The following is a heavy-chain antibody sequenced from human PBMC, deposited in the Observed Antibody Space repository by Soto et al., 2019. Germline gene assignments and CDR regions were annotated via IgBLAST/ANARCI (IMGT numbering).Heavy chain of an antibody. J-gene: IGHJ4*02. CDR1: GYTFTGHY. CDR3: GRGRSGQIVVFY. D-gene: IGHD1-26*01. CDR2: ICPESGAT. V-gene: IGHV1-2*02. Sequence: QVQLVQSGAEVKMPGASVKVSCKTSGYTFTGHYIHWVRQAPEQGPEWMGEICPESGATRYAQKFRGRVTMTRDTSIPTVYMELNKLRPDDTDVYYCGRGRSGQIVVFYWGQGTPVTVSS.